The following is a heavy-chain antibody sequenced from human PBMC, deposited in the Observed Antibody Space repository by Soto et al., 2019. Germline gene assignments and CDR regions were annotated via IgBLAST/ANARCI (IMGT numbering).Heavy chain of an antibody. J-gene: IGHJ6*03. Sequence: GGSLRLSCAASGFTFSNAWMSWVRQAPGKGLEWVGRIKSKTDGGTTDYAAPVKGRFTISRDDSKNTLYLQMNSLKTEDTAVYYCTTVFPPQPLHYYYYYYMDVWGKGTTVTVSS. CDR2: IKSKTDGGTT. D-gene: IGHD1-26*01. CDR1: GFTFSNAW. V-gene: IGHV3-15*01. CDR3: TTVFPPQPLHYYYYYYMDV.